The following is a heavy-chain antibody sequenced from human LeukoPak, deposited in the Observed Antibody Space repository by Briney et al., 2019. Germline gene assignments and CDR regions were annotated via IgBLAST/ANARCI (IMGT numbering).Heavy chain of an antibody. CDR2: IHYSGST. Sequence: SETLSLTCTVSGGSISSYFWNWIRQPPGKGPEWIGYIHYSGSTNYNSSLNSRVTIPLDTSKNQFSLKLRSVTAADTAVYYCARVNSTSWARFDPWGQGTLVTVSS. D-gene: IGHD2-2*01. V-gene: IGHV4-59*01. CDR1: GGSISSYF. CDR3: ARVNSTSWARFDP. J-gene: IGHJ5*02.